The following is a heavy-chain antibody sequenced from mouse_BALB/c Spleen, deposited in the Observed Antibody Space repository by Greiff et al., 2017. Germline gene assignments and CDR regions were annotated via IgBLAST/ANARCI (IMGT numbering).Heavy chain of an antibody. D-gene: IGHD2-4*01. CDR3: ARRDYAWFAY. J-gene: IGHJ3*01. CDR2: ISYSGST. CDR1: GYSITSDYA. Sequence: EVKLVESGPGLVKPSQSLSLTCTVTGYSITSDYAWNWIRQFPGNKLEWMGYISYSGSTSYNPSLKSRISITRDTSKNQFFLQLNSVTTEDTATYYCARRDYAWFAYWGQGTLVTVSA. V-gene: IGHV3-2*02.